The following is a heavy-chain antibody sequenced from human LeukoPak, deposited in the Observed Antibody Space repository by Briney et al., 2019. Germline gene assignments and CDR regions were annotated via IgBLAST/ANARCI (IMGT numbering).Heavy chain of an antibody. CDR1: GDTFSSYA. V-gene: IGHV1-69*05. J-gene: IGHJ6*03. CDR2: IIPIFGTA. Sequence: SVKVSCKASGDTFSSYAICWVQQAPGQGLEWIGRIIPIFGTANYAQKFQGRVTITTDESTSTAYMELSSLRSEDTAVYYCAVTGLYNYYYYYYMDVWGKGTTVTVSS. CDR3: AVTGLYNYYYYYYMDV. D-gene: IGHD7-27*01.